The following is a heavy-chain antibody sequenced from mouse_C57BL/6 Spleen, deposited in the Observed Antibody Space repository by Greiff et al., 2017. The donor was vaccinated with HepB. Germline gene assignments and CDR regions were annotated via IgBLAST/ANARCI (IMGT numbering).Heavy chain of an antibody. CDR1: GYTFTSYW. CDR2: IDPSDSET. Sequence: VQLQQPGAELVRPGSSVKLSCKASGYTFTSYWMHWVKQRPIQGLEWIGNIDPSDSETHYNQKFKDKATLTVDKSSSTAYMQLSSLTSEDSAVYYCARGDSEAWFAYWGQGTLVTVSA. V-gene: IGHV1-52*01. CDR3: ARGDSEAWFAY. J-gene: IGHJ3*01.